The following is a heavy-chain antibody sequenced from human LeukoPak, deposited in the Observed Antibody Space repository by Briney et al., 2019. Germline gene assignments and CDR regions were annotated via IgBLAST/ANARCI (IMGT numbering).Heavy chain of an antibody. CDR1: GGTFSSYA. CDR3: ARVDSGYDSWFDP. Sequence: SVKVSCKASGGTFSSYAISWVRQAPGQGLEWMGGIIPIFGTANYAQKFQGRVTITADESTSTAYMELSSLRSEDTAVYYCARVDSGYDSWFDPWGQGTLVTVSS. D-gene: IGHD5-12*01. V-gene: IGHV1-69*01. J-gene: IGHJ5*02. CDR2: IIPIFGTA.